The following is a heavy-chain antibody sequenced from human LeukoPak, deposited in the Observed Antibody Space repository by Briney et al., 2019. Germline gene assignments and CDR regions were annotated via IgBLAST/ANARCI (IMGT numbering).Heavy chain of an antibody. D-gene: IGHD5-18*01. CDR1: GFTFDDYG. Sequence: PGGSLRLSCAASGFTFDDYGMHWVRQAPGKGLEWVSLINWDGSSTYYADSVKGRFTISRDSAKSSLYLQMNSLRAEDTAVYYCARDRRYGYYFDYWGQGILVTVSS. CDR3: ARDRRYGYYFDY. V-gene: IGHV3-43D*03. J-gene: IGHJ4*02. CDR2: INWDGSST.